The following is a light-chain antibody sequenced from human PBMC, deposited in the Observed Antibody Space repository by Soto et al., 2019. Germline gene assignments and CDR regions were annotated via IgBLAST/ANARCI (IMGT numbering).Light chain of an antibody. J-gene: IGLJ3*02. CDR1: SSNIGAGYN. Sequence: QSVLTQPPSVSGAPGQRVTISCTGSSSNIGAGYNVHWYQQVPGTAPKLLIYGDSNRPSGVPDRFSGSTSGTSASLAITWLQAEDEADYYCQSYDSSLSGWLFGGGTKLTVL. CDR2: GDS. CDR3: QSYDSSLSGWL. V-gene: IGLV1-40*01.